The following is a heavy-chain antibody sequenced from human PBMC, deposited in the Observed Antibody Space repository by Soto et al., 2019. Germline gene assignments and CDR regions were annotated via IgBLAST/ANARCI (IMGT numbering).Heavy chain of an antibody. Sequence: QMQLVESGGGLVKPGGSLRLSCAASGFTFSDYYMSWIRQAPGKGLEWVSYISSSGSTIYYADSVKGRFTISRDNAKNSLYLQMNSLRAEDTAVYYCARVGAISYYDSSGYYYVGPHDAFDIWGQGTMVTVSS. V-gene: IGHV3-11*01. CDR1: GFTFSDYY. J-gene: IGHJ3*02. D-gene: IGHD3-22*01. CDR2: ISSSGSTI. CDR3: ARVGAISYYDSSGYYYVGPHDAFDI.